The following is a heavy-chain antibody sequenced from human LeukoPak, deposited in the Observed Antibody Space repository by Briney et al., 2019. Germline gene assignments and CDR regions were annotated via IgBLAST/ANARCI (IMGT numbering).Heavy chain of an antibody. Sequence: AGGSLRLSCAASGFTFNGYAMHWVRQAPGKGLEWVSYISSSGDTIFYSDSVKGRFTISRDSAKNSLDLQMNSLRAEDTAVYYCARQKYYDSSAYYYFDYWGQGTLVTVSS. V-gene: IGHV3-48*03. CDR3: ARQKYYDSSAYYYFDY. J-gene: IGHJ4*02. CDR2: ISSSGDTI. D-gene: IGHD3-22*01. CDR1: GFTFNGYA.